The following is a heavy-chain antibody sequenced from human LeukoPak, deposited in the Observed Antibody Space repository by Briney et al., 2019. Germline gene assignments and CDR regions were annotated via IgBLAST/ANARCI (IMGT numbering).Heavy chain of an antibody. J-gene: IGHJ4*02. Sequence: QRGGSLRLSCAASGFTFDDYAMHWVRQAPGKGLEWVPLISWDGGSTYYADSVKGRFTISRDNSKNSLYLQMNSLRAEDTALYYCAKVGGYGDYVGYFDYWGQGTLVTVSS. D-gene: IGHD4-17*01. CDR1: GFTFDDYA. CDR2: ISWDGGST. V-gene: IGHV3-43D*04. CDR3: AKVGGYGDYVGYFDY.